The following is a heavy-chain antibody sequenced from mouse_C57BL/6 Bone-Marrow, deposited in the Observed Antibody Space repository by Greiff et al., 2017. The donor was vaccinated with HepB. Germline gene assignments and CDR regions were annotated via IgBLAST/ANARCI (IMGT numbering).Heavy chain of an antibody. CDR3: TRDYDEAWFAY. CDR2: IDPENGDT. J-gene: IGHJ3*01. D-gene: IGHD2-4*01. CDR1: GFNIKDDY. V-gene: IGHV14-4*01. Sequence: QLQESGAELVRPGASVKLSCTASGFNIKDDYMHWVKQRPEQGLEWIGWIDPENGDTEYASKFQGKATITADTSSNTAYLQLSSLTSEDTAVYYCTRDYDEAWFAYWGQGTLVTVSA.